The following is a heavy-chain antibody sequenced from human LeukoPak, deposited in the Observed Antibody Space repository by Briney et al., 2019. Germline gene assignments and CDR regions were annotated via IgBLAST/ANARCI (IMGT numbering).Heavy chain of an antibody. CDR3: ARDPYYDILTGYSTGY. CDR1: GFTVSSNY. D-gene: IGHD3-9*01. V-gene: IGHV3-53*01. Sequence: PGGSLRLSCAASGFTVSSNYMSWVRQAPGKGLEWVSVIYSGGSTYYADSVKGRFTISRDNSKNTLYLQMNSLRAEDTAVYYCARDPYYDILTGYSTGYWGQGTLVTVSS. CDR2: IYSGGST. J-gene: IGHJ4*02.